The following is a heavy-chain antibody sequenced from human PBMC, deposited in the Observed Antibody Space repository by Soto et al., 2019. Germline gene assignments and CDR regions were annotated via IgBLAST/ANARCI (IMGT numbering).Heavy chain of an antibody. D-gene: IGHD2-21*01. CDR2: TNTDGKSA. Sequence: GGSLRLSCEASGFTFSSYWMHWVRQSPGKGLEWLVRTNTDGKSATFADSVKGRFTLSRDNPRNRLYLEMHSLRAEDTAVYYCARELPISWSFDYWGQGTPVTVS. J-gene: IGHJ4*02. V-gene: IGHV3-74*01. CDR1: GFTFSSYW. CDR3: ARELPISWSFDY.